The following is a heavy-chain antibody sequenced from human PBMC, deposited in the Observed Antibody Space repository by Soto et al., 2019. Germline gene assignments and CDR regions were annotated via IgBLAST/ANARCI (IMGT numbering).Heavy chain of an antibody. J-gene: IGHJ3*02. Sequence: SLTRAVYGGSFSGYYLGWVPQPPGRGLEWIGEINHSGSTNYNPTLKSRVTISVDTSKNQFSLKLSSVTAADTAVYYCARGRYSYGYSIHDAFDIWGQGTMVTVSS. V-gene: IGHV4-34*01. CDR3: ARGRYSYGYSIHDAFDI. CDR1: GGSFSGYY. D-gene: IGHD5-18*01. CDR2: INHSGST.